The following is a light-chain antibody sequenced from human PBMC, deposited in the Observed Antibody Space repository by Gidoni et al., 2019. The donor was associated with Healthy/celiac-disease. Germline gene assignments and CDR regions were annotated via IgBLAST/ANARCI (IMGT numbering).Light chain of an antibody. V-gene: IGKV3-20*01. CDR3: QQYGSSPGT. CDR1: QSVSSSY. CDR2: GAS. J-gene: IGKJ2*01. Sequence: VLPQSPGTLSLSPGERATLSCSDSQSVSSSYLAWYQQKPGQAPRLLIYGASSRATGIPDRFSGSGSGTDFTLTISRLEPEDFAVYYCQQYGSSPGTFGQGTKLEIK.